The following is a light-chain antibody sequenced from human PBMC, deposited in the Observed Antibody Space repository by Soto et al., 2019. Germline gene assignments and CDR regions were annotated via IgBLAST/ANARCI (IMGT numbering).Light chain of an antibody. CDR3: QHYDSFWS. V-gene: IGKV1-5*01. CDR2: DAS. Sequence: QMTQSPSTLSASIGDRVTITCRASQGVDSRLAWYQQKPGKAPKLLVYDASTLETGVPSRFSGSGSGAEFTLTITGLQPEDIATYSCQHYDSFWSFGQGTKVDIK. CDR1: QGVDSR. J-gene: IGKJ1*01.